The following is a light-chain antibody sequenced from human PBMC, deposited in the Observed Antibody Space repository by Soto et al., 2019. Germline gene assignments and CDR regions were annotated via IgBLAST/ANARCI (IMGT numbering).Light chain of an antibody. CDR3: QQYGSSPRYP. CDR2: GAS. V-gene: IGKV3-20*01. Sequence: EIVLTQSPGTLSLSPGERATLACRASQSVSRSYLAWYQQKPGQAPRLLIYGASSRATGIPDRFSGSGSGTDFTLTISRLEPEDFSVYYCQQYGSSPRYPFGQGTKLEIK. J-gene: IGKJ2*01. CDR1: QSVSRSY.